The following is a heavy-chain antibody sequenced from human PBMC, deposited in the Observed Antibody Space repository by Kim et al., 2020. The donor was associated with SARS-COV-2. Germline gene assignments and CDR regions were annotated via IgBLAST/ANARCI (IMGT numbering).Heavy chain of an antibody. J-gene: IGHJ4*02. CDR1: GFTFHTYW. V-gene: IGHV3-7*03. Sequence: GGSLRLSCAASGFTFHTYWMNWVRQAPGKGLEWVAKIKQDGSEKYYVDSLKGRFAISRDNTKNSVFLQIDSLRPEDTAVYYCARGDHCSGNTCWGGACHFDFWRPGTVVTVSS. CDR3: ARGDHCSGNTCWGGACHFDF. CDR2: IKQDGSEK. D-gene: IGHD2-15*01.